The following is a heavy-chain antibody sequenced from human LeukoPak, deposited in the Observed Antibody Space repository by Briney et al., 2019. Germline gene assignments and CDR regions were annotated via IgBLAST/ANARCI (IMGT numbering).Heavy chain of an antibody. J-gene: IGHJ3*02. CDR3: AREGIVVVPAAIGRAFDI. V-gene: IGHV4-61*02. Sequence: SETLSLTCTVSGGSISSSSYYWGWIRQPAGKGLEWIGRIYTSGSTNYNPSLKSRVTISVDTSKNQFSLKLSSVTAADTAVYYCAREGIVVVPAAIGRAFDIWGQGTMVTVSS. CDR2: IYTSGST. D-gene: IGHD2-2*02. CDR1: GGSISSSSYY.